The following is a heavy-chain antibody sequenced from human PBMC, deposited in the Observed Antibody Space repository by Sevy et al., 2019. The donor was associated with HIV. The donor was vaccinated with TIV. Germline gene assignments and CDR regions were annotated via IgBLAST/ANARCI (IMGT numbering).Heavy chain of an antibody. CDR1: GYTLAKFS. Sequence: ASVKVSCKVSGYTLAKFSIHWVRQAPGKGLEWMTSFDPEDGDPGDGKKTYAQKFLGRVTMTEATSTDTAYMELNSLRSDDTAVYYCATTKDYYDSSGYPFDYWGQGTLVTVSS. CDR2: FDPEDGDPGDGKK. J-gene: IGHJ4*02. CDR3: ATTKDYYDSSGYPFDY. D-gene: IGHD3-22*01. V-gene: IGHV1-24*01.